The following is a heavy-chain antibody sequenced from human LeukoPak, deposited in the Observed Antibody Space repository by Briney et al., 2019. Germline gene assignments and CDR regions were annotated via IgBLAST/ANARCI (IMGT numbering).Heavy chain of an antibody. CDR3: ARLTVTADSPFDP. Sequence: SQTLSLTCTVSGGSISSGDYYWSWIRQPPGTGLEWIGYIYYSGSTYYNPSLKSRVTISVDTSKNQFSLKLSSVTAADTAVYYCARLTVTADSPFDPWGQGTLVTVSS. D-gene: IGHD2-21*02. V-gene: IGHV4-30-4*01. CDR2: IYYSGST. CDR1: GGSISSGDYY. J-gene: IGHJ5*02.